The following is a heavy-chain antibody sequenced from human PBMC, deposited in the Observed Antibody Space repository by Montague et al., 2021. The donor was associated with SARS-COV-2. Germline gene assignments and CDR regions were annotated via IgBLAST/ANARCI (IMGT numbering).Heavy chain of an antibody. CDR1: GASISDAFW. J-gene: IGHJ5*02. D-gene: IGHD6-13*01. V-gene: IGHV4-4*02. CDR2: IHHSGGS. Sequence: SETLSLTCAVSGASISDAFWWSWVRQPPGKGLEWIGEIHHSGGSNYNPSLASRVTISLDYSKDQLSLMLSSVTAADTAMYYCASLPVWQQLITWGQGTLVSVSP. CDR3: ASLPVWQQLIT.